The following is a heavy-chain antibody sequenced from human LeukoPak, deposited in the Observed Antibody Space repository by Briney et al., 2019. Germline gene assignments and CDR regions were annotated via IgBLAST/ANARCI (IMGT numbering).Heavy chain of an antibody. CDR3: ARTVVYDMSGYGY. D-gene: IGHD3-22*01. CDR2: IYFSGST. Sequence: PSETLSLTCTVSGGPINKSSYYWGWIRQPPGKGLEWIGSIYFSGSTYYNPSLKSRVTISVDRSRNQFSLKLRSVTATDTAVYYCARTVVYDMSGYGYWGLGTLVTVSS. CDR1: GGPINKSSYY. J-gene: IGHJ4*02. V-gene: IGHV4-39*07.